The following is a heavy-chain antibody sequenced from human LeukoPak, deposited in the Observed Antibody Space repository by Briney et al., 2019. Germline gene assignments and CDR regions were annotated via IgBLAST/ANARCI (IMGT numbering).Heavy chain of an antibody. D-gene: IGHD1-1*01. Sequence: GGSLRLSCAASGFTFSSYGMHWVRQAPGKGLEWVAFIRYDGSNKYYADSVKGRFTISRDNSKNTLYLQMNSLRAEDTAVYYCARDRYNWNDGYYYMDVWGKGTTVTVSS. CDR3: ARDRYNWNDGYYYMDV. CDR1: GFTFSSYG. CDR2: IRYDGSNK. V-gene: IGHV3-30*02. J-gene: IGHJ6*03.